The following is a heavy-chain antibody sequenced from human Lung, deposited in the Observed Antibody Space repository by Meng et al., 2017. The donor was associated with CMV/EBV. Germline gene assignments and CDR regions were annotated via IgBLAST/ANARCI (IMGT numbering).Heavy chain of an antibody. CDR2: VSDSGSA. D-gene: IGHD1-1*01. CDR1: RASISSFY. CDR3: ARGTGTTQHYFDY. V-gene: IGHV4-59*01. Sequence: SXTXSLXCTISRASISSFYWSWIRQRPGKGLQWIGYVSDSGSAKYNPSLESRGTISRDRSRNQFYLNLNSVTAADTAMYFCARGTGTTQHYFDYWGQGMLVTVDS. J-gene: IGHJ4*02.